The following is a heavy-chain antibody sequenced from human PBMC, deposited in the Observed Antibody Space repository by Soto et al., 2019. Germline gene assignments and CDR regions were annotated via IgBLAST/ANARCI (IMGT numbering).Heavy chain of an antibody. D-gene: IGHD3-22*01. V-gene: IGHV1-46*01. CDR2: INPSGGST. Sequence: ASVKVSCKASGYTFTSYYMHWVRQAPGQGLEWMGIINPSGGSTSYAQKFQGRVTMTRDTSTSTVYMELSSLRSEDTAVYYCAREFNYDSSGYYLYFDYWGQGTLVTVSS. CDR3: AREFNYDSSGYYLYFDY. J-gene: IGHJ4*02. CDR1: GYTFTSYY.